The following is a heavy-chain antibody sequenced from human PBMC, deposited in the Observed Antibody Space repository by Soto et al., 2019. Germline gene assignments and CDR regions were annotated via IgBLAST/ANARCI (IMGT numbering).Heavy chain of an antibody. Sequence: GGSMKTSCNGAGYNWTSYWIGWVRKMRGKGLEWMGIIYPGHSDTRYSPSFQGQVTISADKSISTAYLQWSSLQASDTAMYYCATTSAKYYYDSSGYPGLFDYWGQGTLVTVSS. CDR2: IYPGHSDT. CDR3: ATTSAKYYYDSSGYPGLFDY. V-gene: IGHV5-51*03. J-gene: IGHJ4*02. CDR1: GYNWTSYW. D-gene: IGHD3-22*01.